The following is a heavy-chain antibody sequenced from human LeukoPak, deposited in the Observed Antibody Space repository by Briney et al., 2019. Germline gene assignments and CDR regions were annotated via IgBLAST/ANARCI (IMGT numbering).Heavy chain of an antibody. CDR3: ARVWWGGLYYFDY. V-gene: IGHV3-74*01. CDR1: GFTISSFW. J-gene: IGHJ4*02. CDR2: INSDGRST. D-gene: IGHD2-21*01. Sequence: GGSLCLTCAASGFTISSFWLHWVPQAPGKGRVGCLRINSDGRSTNYADSVKGRFTISRDKAKNTLYLQMNSLKAEDTAVYYGARVWWGGLYYFDYWGQGTLVTVSS.